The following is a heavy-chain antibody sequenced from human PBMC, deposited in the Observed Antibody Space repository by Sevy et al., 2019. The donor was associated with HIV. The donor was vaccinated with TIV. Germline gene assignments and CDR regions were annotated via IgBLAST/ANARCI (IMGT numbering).Heavy chain of an antibody. Sequence: GGSLRLSCAASGFTFSSYAMNWVRQAPGKGLEWVSYISSSGSTIYYADSVKGRFTISRDNAKNSLYLQMNSLRAEDTAVYYCASLQRSYYGSGTYYYYGMDVWGQGTTVTVSS. J-gene: IGHJ6*02. V-gene: IGHV3-48*03. D-gene: IGHD3-10*01. CDR1: GFTFSSYA. CDR2: ISSSGSTI. CDR3: ASLQRSYYGSGTYYYYGMDV.